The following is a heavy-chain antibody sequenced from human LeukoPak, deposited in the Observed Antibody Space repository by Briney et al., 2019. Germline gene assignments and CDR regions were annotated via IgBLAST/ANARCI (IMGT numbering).Heavy chain of an antibody. CDR3: ARVRRDGYNAVDY. V-gene: IGHV1-69*05. J-gene: IGHJ4*02. CDR2: IIPIFGTA. Sequence: SAKVSCKASGGTFSSYAISWVRQAPGQGLEWMGGIIPIFGTANYAQKFQGRVTITTDESTSTAYMELSSLRSEDTAVYYCARVRRDGYNAVDYWGQGTLVTVSS. D-gene: IGHD5-24*01. CDR1: GGTFSSYA.